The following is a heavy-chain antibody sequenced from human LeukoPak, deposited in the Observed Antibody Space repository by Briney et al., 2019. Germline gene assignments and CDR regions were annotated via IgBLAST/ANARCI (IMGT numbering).Heavy chain of an antibody. V-gene: IGHV4-59*01. CDR3: ARVGTYGSGSYLSWLDY. J-gene: IGHJ4*02. CDR1: GGSISGYY. Sequence: SETLSLTCTVSGGSISGYYWSWIRQPPGKGLEWIAYIYYSGSTNYNPSLKSRVTISVDTSKNQFSLKLSFVTAADTAVYYCARVGTYGSGSYLSWLDYWGQGTLVTVSS. D-gene: IGHD3-10*01. CDR2: IYYSGST.